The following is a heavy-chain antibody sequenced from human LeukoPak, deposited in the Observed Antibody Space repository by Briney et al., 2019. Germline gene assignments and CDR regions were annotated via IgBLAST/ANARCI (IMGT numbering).Heavy chain of an antibody. J-gene: IGHJ6*02. CDR1: GGSFSGYY. CDR2: INHSGST. D-gene: IGHD3-22*01. CDR3: ARGPDYYDSSDGMDV. V-gene: IGHV4-34*01. Sequence: PSETLSLTCAVYGGSFSGYYWSWIRQPPGKGLEWIGEINHSGSTNYNPSLKSRVTISVDTSKNQFSQKLSSVTAADTAVYYCARGPDYYDSSDGMDVWGQGTTVTVSS.